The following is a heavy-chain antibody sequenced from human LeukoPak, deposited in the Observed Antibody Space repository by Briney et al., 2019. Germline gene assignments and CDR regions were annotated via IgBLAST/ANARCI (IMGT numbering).Heavy chain of an antibody. D-gene: IGHD3-9*01. CDR3: ARKEETGYYIGALDY. CDR2: INPNSGGT. V-gene: IGHV1-2*02. Sequence: ASVKVSCKASGYTFTSYYMHWVRQAPGQGLEWMGWINPNSGGTNYAQKFQGRVTMTRDTSISTAYMELSRLRSDDTAVYYCARKEETGYYIGALDYWGQGTLVTVSS. CDR1: GYTFTSYY. J-gene: IGHJ4*02.